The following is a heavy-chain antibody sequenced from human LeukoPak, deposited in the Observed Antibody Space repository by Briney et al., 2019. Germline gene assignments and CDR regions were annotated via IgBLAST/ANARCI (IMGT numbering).Heavy chain of an antibody. Sequence: GGSLRLSCAASGFTFSSYSMNWVRQAPGKGLEWVSSITSSSSYIYYADSVKGRFTISRDNAKNSLYLQMNSLRAEDTAVYYCARDNYDSSGPYYFDYWGQGTLVTVSS. CDR2: ITSSSSYI. J-gene: IGHJ4*02. V-gene: IGHV3-21*01. CDR1: GFTFSSYS. CDR3: ARDNYDSSGPYYFDY. D-gene: IGHD3-22*01.